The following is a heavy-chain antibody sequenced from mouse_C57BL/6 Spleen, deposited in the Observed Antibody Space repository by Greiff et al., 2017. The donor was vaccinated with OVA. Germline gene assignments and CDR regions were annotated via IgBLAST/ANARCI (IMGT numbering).Heavy chain of an antibody. J-gene: IGHJ3*01. D-gene: IGHD1-1*01. V-gene: IGHV14-4*01. CDR1: GFNIKDDY. CDR2: LDPENGDT. CDR3: TNYGSSYRFAY. Sequence: VQLKESGAELVRPGASVKLSCTASGFNIKDDYMHWVKQRPEQGLEWIGWLDPENGDTEYASKFQGKATITADTSSNTAYLQLSSLTSEDTAVYYCTNYGSSYRFAYWGQGTLVTVSA.